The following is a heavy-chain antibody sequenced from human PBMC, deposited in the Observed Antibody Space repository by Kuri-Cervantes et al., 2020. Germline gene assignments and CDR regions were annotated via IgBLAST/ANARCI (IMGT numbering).Heavy chain of an antibody. CDR2: IKSKTYGGTI. Sequence: GGSLRLSCAASGFTFSDAWMSWVRQAPGKGLEWVGLIKSKTYGGTIDYAAPVKGRFTISRDDSKNTLYPQINSLKIEDTAIYYCSTDGSHWGQGTLVTVSS. V-gene: IGHV3-15*01. J-gene: IGHJ4*02. CDR1: GFTFSDAW. CDR3: STDGSH. D-gene: IGHD3-10*01.